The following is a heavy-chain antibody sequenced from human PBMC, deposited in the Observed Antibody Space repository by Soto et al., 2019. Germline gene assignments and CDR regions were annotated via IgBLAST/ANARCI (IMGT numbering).Heavy chain of an antibody. CDR1: GFTFSSYS. CDR2: ISSSSSYI. V-gene: IGHV3-21*01. Sequence: TGGSLRLSCAASGFTFSSYSMNWVRQAPGKGLEWVSSISSSSSYIYYADSVKGRFTISRDNAKNSLYLQMNSLRAEDTAVYYCARDSHSSGWYDYWGQGTLVTVSS. D-gene: IGHD6-19*01. J-gene: IGHJ4*02. CDR3: ARDSHSSGWYDY.